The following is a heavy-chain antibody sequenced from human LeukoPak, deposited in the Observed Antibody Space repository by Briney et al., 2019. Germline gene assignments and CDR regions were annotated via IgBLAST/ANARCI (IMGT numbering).Heavy chain of an antibody. Sequence: PGGSLRLSCAASGFTFSSYAMSWVRQAPGKGLDWVSAIRGGGSRTYYADSVKGRFTISRDNSKNTLYLQMNSLRAEDTAVYYCAKDARRSSGWYFFDHWGQGTLVTVSS. J-gene: IGHJ4*02. CDR3: AKDARRSSGWYFFDH. CDR2: IRGGGSRT. D-gene: IGHD6-19*01. CDR1: GFTFSSYA. V-gene: IGHV3-23*01.